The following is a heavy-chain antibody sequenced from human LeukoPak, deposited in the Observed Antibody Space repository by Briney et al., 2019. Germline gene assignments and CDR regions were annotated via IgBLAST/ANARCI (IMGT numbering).Heavy chain of an antibody. CDR3: ARERSYGYFDY. J-gene: IGHJ4*02. V-gene: IGHV3-53*01. CDR1: GFTVSSNY. D-gene: IGHD3-16*01. CDR2: IYSGGGT. Sequence: GGSLRLSCAASGFTVSSNYMSWVRQAPGKGLEWVSVIYSGGGTYYADSVKGRFTISRDNSKNTLYLQMNSLRAEDTAVYYCARERSYGYFDYWGQGTLVTVSS.